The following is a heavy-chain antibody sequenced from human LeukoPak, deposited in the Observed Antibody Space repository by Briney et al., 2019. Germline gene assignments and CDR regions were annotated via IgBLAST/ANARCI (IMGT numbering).Heavy chain of an antibody. J-gene: IGHJ4*02. Sequence: SETLSLTCAVYGGSFSGYYWSWIRQPPGKGLEWIGEINHSGSTNYNPSLKSRVTISVDKSKNQFSLKLSSVTAADTAVYYCARDVRAAGTASFDYWGQGTLVTVSS. D-gene: IGHD6-13*01. V-gene: IGHV4-34*01. CDR1: GGSFSGYY. CDR2: INHSGST. CDR3: ARDVRAAGTASFDY.